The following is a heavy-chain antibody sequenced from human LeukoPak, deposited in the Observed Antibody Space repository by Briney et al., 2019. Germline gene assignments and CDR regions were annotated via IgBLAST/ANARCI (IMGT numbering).Heavy chain of an antibody. CDR3: AKDETYYYDSSGYN. CDR1: GFTFSSYG. J-gene: IGHJ4*02. V-gene: IGHV3-30*02. D-gene: IGHD3-22*01. CDR2: IRYDGSNK. Sequence: GGSLRLSCAASGFTFSSYGMHWVRQAPGKGLEWVAFIRYDGSNKYYADSVKGRFTISRDNSKNTLYLQMNSLRAEDTAVYYCAKDETYYYDSSGYNWGQGTLVTVFS.